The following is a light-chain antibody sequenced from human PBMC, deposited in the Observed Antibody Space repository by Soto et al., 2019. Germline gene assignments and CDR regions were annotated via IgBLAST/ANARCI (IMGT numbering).Light chain of an antibody. V-gene: IGKV1-39*01. CDR3: QQSYSTMYT. CDR1: QNISTS. J-gene: IGKJ2*01. CDR2: AAS. Sequence: DIQMTQSPSSLSASVGDMVTITCRASQNISTSLNWYQQRPGKAPKVLIYAASSLQFGVPSRFSGSGSGTDFTLTINSLQPEDFATYYCQQSYSTMYTFGQGTKLEIK.